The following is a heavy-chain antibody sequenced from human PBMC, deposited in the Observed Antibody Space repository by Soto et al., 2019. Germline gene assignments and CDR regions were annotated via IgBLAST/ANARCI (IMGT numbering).Heavy chain of an antibody. CDR3: ASEGSGNPYYYDSSGDPTSSFDY. V-gene: IGHV4-30-4*01. CDR1: GGSISSGDYY. J-gene: IGHJ4*02. D-gene: IGHD3-22*01. CDR2: IYYSGST. Sequence: SETLSLTCTVSGGSISSGDYYWSWSRQPPGKGLEWIGYIYYSGSTDYNPSLTSRVTLSADTSKNQFSLKLSSVTAADTAVYYCASEGSGNPYYYDSSGDPTSSFDYWGQGTLVTVSS.